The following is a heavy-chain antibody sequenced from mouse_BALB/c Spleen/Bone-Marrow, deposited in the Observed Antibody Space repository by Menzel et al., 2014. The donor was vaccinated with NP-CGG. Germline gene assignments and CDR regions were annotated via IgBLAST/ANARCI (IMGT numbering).Heavy chain of an antibody. V-gene: IGHV5-4*02. J-gene: IGHJ4*01. CDR3: ARGGNYGAMDY. D-gene: IGHD2-1*01. Sequence: EVKVEESGGGLVKPGGSLKLSCAAPGFTFSDYYMYWVRQTPEKRLEWVATISDGGSYTYYPDSVKGRFTISRDNAKNNLYLQMSSLKSEDTAMYYCARGGNYGAMDYWGQGTSVTVSS. CDR1: GFTFSDYY. CDR2: ISDGGSYT.